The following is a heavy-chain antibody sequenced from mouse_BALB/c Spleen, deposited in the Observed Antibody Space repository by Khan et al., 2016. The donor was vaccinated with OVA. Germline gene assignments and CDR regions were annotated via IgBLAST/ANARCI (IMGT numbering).Heavy chain of an antibody. D-gene: IGHD1-1*01. CDR2: IGPGSSNA. CDR3: ARVNYCGRSCYAIDY. J-gene: IGHJ4*01. V-gene: IGHV1S41*01. CDR1: GYTFTSYW. Sequence: DLVKPGASVTLSCKASGYTFTSYWINWIIQRPGQGLEWIGRIGPGSSNAYYNDMFTDKATLTVDTSSHTAYIHLSSLSSDASAFFLYARVNYCGRSCYAIDYWGQGTSVTVSA.